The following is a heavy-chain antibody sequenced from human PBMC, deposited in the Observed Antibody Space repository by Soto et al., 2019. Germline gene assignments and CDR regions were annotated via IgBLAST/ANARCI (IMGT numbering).Heavy chain of an antibody. D-gene: IGHD3-22*01. CDR1: GFTFSDYY. Sequence: GGSLRLSCAASGFTFSDYYMNWIRQAPGKGLEWVSYISRSGSTIYYADSVKGRFTISRDNAKNSLYLQMNSLRAEDTAVYYCARDSLPGNYYDSSGPDAFDIWGQGTMVTVSS. CDR3: ARDSLPGNYYDSSGPDAFDI. J-gene: IGHJ3*02. V-gene: IGHV3-11*01. CDR2: ISRSGSTI.